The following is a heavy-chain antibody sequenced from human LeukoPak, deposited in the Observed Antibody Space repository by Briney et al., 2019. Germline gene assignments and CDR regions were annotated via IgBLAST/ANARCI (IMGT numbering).Heavy chain of an antibody. V-gene: IGHV3-7*01. Sequence: GGSLRLSCAASGFTFSSYWMTWVRQAPGKGLEWVANIKQDGSEAYYVDYVKGRFTVSRDNAKNSLYLQLNSLGAEDTAVYYCATRYCTIPACRASSYHCMDNWGKGTTVTVSS. CDR2: IKQDGSEA. CDR1: GFTFSSYW. CDR3: ATRYCTIPACRASSYHCMDN. J-gene: IGHJ6*03. D-gene: IGHD2-8*01.